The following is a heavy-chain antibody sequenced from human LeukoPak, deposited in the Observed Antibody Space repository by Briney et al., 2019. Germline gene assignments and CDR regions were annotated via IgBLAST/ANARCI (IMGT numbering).Heavy chain of an antibody. V-gene: IGHV3-74*01. CDR2: IYVDGRTT. J-gene: IGHJ4*02. D-gene: IGHD1-26*01. Sequence: GGSLRLSCVASGFTFSNYWMHWVRQPPGKGLARVSRIYVDGRTTNYADSVRGRFTISRDNSKNTLYVQMNGLRDEDTAVYYCAKDQRWESPHYLDSWGQGTLVTVSS. CDR3: AKDQRWESPHYLDS. CDR1: GFTFSNYW.